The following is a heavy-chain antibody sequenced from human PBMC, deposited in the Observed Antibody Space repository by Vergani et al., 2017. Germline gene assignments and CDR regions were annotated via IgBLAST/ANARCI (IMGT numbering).Heavy chain of an antibody. CDR3: VRDRGLCAGGRCYTEAWDD. J-gene: IGHJ4*02. D-gene: IGHD2-2*02. Sequence: EVQLLESGGGLVQPGGSLRLSCAASGFTFSSYWMHWVRHTPEQGLVWVSRINTDGSWTTYADSVKGRFTISRDIAKNTLYLQVRSLRLEDTGVYHCVRDRGLCAGGRCYTEAWDDWGQGTTVTVAS. CDR1: GFTFSSYW. CDR2: INTDGSWT. V-gene: IGHV3-74*01.